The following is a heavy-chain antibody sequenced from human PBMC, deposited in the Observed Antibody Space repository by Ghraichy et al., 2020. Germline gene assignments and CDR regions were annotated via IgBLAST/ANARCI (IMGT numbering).Heavy chain of an antibody. CDR1: GGSISSYY. D-gene: IGHD6-6*01. J-gene: IGHJ6*02. Sequence: SETLSLTCTVSGGSISSYYWSWIRQPPGKGLEWIGYIYTSGSTNYNPSLKSRVTISVDTSKNQFSLKLSSVTAADTAVYYCARLKQGGSSSRGGLNYYYYYGMDVWGQGTTVTVSS. CDR2: IYTSGST. CDR3: ARLKQGGSSSRGGLNYYYYYGMDV. V-gene: IGHV4-4*09.